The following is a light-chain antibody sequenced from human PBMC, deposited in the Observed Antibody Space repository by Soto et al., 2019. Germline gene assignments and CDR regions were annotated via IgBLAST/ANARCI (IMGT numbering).Light chain of an antibody. CDR3: QQYSNWPLT. CDR1: QSVSSD. CDR2: GAS. V-gene: IGKV3-15*01. J-gene: IGKJ4*01. Sequence: EIVMTQSPATLSVSPGERATLSCRASQSVSSDLAWYQQKPGQAPRLLIYGASSWATGIPARFSGSGSGTEFTLTISSPQSEDFAIYYCQQYSNWPLTFGGGTKVEIK.